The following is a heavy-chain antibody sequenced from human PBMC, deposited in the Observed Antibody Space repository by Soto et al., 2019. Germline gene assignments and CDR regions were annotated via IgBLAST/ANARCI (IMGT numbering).Heavy chain of an antibody. CDR3: APNDRGGAVDY. CDR1: GGTFSSYA. J-gene: IGHJ4*02. Sequence: QVQLVQSGAEVKKPGSSVKVSCKASGGTFSSYAISWVRQAPGQGLEWMGGIIPIFGTANYAQKFQGRVTNYADKSTSTGLMELSSLRSEEKAVYYCAPNDRGGAVDYWGQGTLVHVSS. CDR2: IIPIFGTA. V-gene: IGHV1-69*06. D-gene: IGHD1-1*01.